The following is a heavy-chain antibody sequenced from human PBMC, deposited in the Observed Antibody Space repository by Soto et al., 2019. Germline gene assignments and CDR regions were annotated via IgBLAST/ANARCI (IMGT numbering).Heavy chain of an antibody. CDR3: ARDTYYYDSSGYYHAPAFDI. CDR2: IYYSGST. Sequence: PSETLSLTCTVSGGSISSYYWSWIRQPPGKGLEWIGYIYYSGSTNYNPSLKSRVTISVDTSKNQFSLKLSSVTAADTAVYYCARDTYYYDSSGYYHAPAFDIWGQGTMVT. V-gene: IGHV4-59*01. J-gene: IGHJ3*02. D-gene: IGHD3-22*01. CDR1: GGSISSYY.